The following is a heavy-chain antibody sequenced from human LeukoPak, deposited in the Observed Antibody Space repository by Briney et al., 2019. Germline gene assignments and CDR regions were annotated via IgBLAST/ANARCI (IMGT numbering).Heavy chain of an antibody. J-gene: IGHJ6*02. CDR3: ARLPRTLQQLGYYGMDV. V-gene: IGHV4-61*02. Sequence: SETLSLTCTVSGGSISSGSYYWGWVRQPAGKGLEWIGRIYTSGSTNYNPSLKSRVTISGDTSKNQFSLKLSSVTAADTAVYYCARLPRTLQQLGYYGMDVWGQGTTVTVSS. D-gene: IGHD6-13*01. CDR2: IYTSGST. CDR1: GGSISSGSYY.